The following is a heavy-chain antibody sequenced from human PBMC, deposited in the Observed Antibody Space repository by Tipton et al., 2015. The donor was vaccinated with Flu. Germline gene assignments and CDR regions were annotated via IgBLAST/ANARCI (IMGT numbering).Heavy chain of an antibody. CDR3: ARVGTYYFVSSSYYPLGY. Sequence: QVQLVQSGAEVKKPGASVKVSCKTSGYTFTDFYVHWVRQAPGHGLEWMGWINPNTGGTLYARKFQDRVTMTSDTSISTAYMDLRRLGSDDTALYYCARVGTYYFVSSSYYPLGYWGQGTLVTVSS. V-gene: IGHV1-2*02. J-gene: IGHJ4*02. CDR1: GYTFTDFY. CDR2: INPNTGGT. D-gene: IGHD3-22*01.